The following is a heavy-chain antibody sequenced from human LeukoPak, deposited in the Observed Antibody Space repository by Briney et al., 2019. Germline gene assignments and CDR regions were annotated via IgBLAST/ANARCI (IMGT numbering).Heavy chain of an antibody. J-gene: IGHJ6*02. CDR1: GFTVSSNY. D-gene: IGHD3-16*01. CDR2: IYSGGST. Sequence: GGSLRLSCAASGFTVSSNYMSWVRQAPGKGLEWVSVIYSGGSTYYADSVKGRFTISRDNSKNTLYLQMNSLRAEDTAVYYCVYERDYYGMDVWGQGTTVTVSS. V-gene: IGHV3-53*01. CDR3: VYERDYYGMDV.